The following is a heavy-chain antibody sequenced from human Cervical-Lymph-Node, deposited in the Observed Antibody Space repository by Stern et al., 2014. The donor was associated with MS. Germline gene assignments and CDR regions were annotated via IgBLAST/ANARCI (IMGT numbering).Heavy chain of an antibody. V-gene: IGHV2-70*01. J-gene: IGHJ6*02. CDR1: GFSLSSDGMC. D-gene: IGHD1-26*01. Sequence: QVTSKESGPAVVKPTQTLTLTCTFSGFSLSSDGMCVTWIRQPPGKALEWLALIDWTNDKYYNTSLKTRLTISKDTPKNQVVLTMTNIDPMDTATYYCARMVGATGYYYDVDVWGQGTTVTVSS. CDR2: IDWTNDK. CDR3: ARMVGATGYYYDVDV.